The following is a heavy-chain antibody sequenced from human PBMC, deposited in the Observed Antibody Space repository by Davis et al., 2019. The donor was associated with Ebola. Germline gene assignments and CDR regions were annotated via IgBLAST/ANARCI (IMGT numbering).Heavy chain of an antibody. V-gene: IGHV4-39*01. CDR3: ARQPRGYYYDSSGYYGRGYYFDY. CDR2: IYYSGST. J-gene: IGHJ4*02. CDR1: PFSIIIRSYY. D-gene: IGHD3-22*01. Sequence: MPSETLSLTCTVSPFSIIIRSYYWGWIRQPPGKGLEWIGSIYYSGSTYYNPSLKSRVTISVDTSKNQFSLKLSSVTAADTAVYYCARQPRGYYYDSSGYYGRGYYFDYWGQGTLVTVSS.